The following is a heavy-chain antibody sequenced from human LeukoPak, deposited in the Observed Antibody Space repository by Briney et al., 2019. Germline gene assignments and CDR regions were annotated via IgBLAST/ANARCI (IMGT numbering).Heavy chain of an antibody. D-gene: IGHD3-16*01. CDR3: ARDAGGRGGY. Sequence: PGGSLRLSCAASGFTFSNYAMHWVRQAPGKGLEYVSAISNNGGSTYYADSVKGRFTISRDNSKNTLYLQMGSLRAEDMAVYYCARDAGGRGGYWGQGTLVTVSS. V-gene: IGHV3-64*02. CDR2: ISNNGGST. J-gene: IGHJ4*02. CDR1: GFTFSNYA.